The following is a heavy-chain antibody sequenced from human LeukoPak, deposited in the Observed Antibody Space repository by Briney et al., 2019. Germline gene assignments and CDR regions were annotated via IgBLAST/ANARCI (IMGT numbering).Heavy chain of an antibody. CDR3: ARAGCSSTSCYEVYYYYYMDV. CDR2: IYTSGST. CDR1: GGSTSSYY. J-gene: IGHJ6*03. V-gene: IGHV4-4*07. D-gene: IGHD2-2*01. Sequence: SETLSLTCTVSGGSTSSYYWSWIRQPAGKGLEWIGRIYTSGSTNYNPSLKSRVTISVDTSKNQFSLKLSSVTAADTAVYYCARAGCSSTSCYEVYYYYYMDVWGKGTTVTVSS.